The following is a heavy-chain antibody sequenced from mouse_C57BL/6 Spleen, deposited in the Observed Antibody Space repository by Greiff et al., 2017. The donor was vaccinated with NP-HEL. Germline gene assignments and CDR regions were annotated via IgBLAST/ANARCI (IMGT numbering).Heavy chain of an antibody. CDR2: INPNNGGT. J-gene: IGHJ4*01. CDR1: GYTFTDYY. D-gene: IGHD2-3*01. V-gene: IGHV1-26*01. CDR3: ARWLDGYYKDYYAMDY. Sequence: EVQLQQSGPELVKPGASVKISCKASGYTFTDYYMNWVKQSHGKSLEWIGDINPNNGGTSYNQKFKGKATLTVDKSSSTAYMELRSLTSEDSAVYYCARWLDGYYKDYYAMDYWGQGTSVTVSS.